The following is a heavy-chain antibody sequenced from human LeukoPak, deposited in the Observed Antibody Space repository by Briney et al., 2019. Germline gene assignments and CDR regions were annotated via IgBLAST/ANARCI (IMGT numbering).Heavy chain of an antibody. CDR2: ISGSGGST. Sequence: GGSPRLSCAASGFTFSSYAMSWVRQAPGKGLEWVSAISGSGGSTYYADSVKGRFTISRDNSKNTLYLQMNSLRAEDTAVYYCAKTGLGAPNFGYWGQGTLVTVSS. CDR1: GFTFSSYA. V-gene: IGHV3-23*01. J-gene: IGHJ4*02. CDR3: AKTGLGAPNFGY. D-gene: IGHD3-9*01.